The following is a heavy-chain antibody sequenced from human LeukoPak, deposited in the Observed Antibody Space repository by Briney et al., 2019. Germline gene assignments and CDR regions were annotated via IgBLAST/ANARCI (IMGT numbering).Heavy chain of an antibody. D-gene: IGHD2-8*01. J-gene: IGHJ5*02. CDR1: GGSISSGSYY. CDR2: IYTSGST. CDR3: ARERYNIVLMVYARFDP. V-gene: IGHV4-61*02. Sequence: PSQTLSLTCSVSGGSISSGSYYWSWIRQPAGKGLEWIGRIYTSGSTNYNPSLKSRVTISVDTSKTQFSLKLSSVTAADTAVYYCARERYNIVLMVYARFDPWGQGTLVTVSS.